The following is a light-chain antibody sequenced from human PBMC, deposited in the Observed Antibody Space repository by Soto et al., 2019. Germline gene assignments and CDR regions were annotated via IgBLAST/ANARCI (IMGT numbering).Light chain of an antibody. J-gene: IGLJ1*01. CDR1: SSDVGSYDH. V-gene: IGLV2-14*01. CDR3: ISYTGSSTSYV. Sequence: QSALTQPASGSGSTGQSITISCSGTSSDVGSYDHVAWYQQFPGKTPKLMIYEVSNRPSGVSSRFSGSKSGNTASPTISGLQAEDEADYYCISYTGSSTSYVFGSGTKVTVL. CDR2: EVS.